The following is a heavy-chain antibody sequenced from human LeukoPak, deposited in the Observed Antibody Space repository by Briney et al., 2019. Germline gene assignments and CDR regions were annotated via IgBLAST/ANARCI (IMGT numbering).Heavy chain of an antibody. CDR1: GGSISSYY. D-gene: IGHD2-8*01. V-gene: IGHV4-59*01. J-gene: IGHJ3*02. CDR3: ARDKGVVGTSWGSDVFDI. CDR2: IYRSGST. Sequence: SETLSLTCTVSGGSISSYYWSWIRQPPGKGLEWIGYIYRSGSTNYNPSLKGRVTILIDTSENQFSLKLSSVTAADTAVYYCARDKGVVGTSWGSDVFDIWGQGTMVTISS.